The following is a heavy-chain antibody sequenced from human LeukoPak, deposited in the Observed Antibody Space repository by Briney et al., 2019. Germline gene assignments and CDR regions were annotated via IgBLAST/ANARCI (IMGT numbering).Heavy chain of an antibody. CDR3: ARVAQHGTAGVRGVMPYDY. Sequence: ASVKVSCKASGGTFSSYAISWVRQAPGQGLEWMGRIIPIFGTANYAQKFQGRVTITADKSTSTACMELSSLRSEDTAVYYCARVAQHGTAGVRGVMPYDYWGQGTLVTVSS. J-gene: IGHJ4*02. D-gene: IGHD3-10*01. CDR1: GGTFSSYA. V-gene: IGHV1-69*06. CDR2: IIPIFGTA.